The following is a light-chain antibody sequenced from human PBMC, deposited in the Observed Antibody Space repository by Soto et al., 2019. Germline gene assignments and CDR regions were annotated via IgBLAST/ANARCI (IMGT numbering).Light chain of an antibody. CDR1: SSSIANNY. CDR2: DNN. CDR3: GTWDTSLSAGV. J-gene: IGLJ2*01. V-gene: IGLV1-51*01. Sequence: QSVLTQPPSVSAAPGQEVTISCSGSSSSIANNYISWYQQLPGTAPKLLIYDNNKRPSGIPDRFSGSKSGTSATLGITGLQTGDEADYYCGTWDTSLSAGVFGGGTKLTVL.